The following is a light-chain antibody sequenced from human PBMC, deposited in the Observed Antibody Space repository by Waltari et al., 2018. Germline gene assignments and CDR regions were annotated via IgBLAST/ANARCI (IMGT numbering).Light chain of an antibody. V-gene: IGLV1-40*01. CDR2: GNS. J-gene: IGLJ2*01. CDR1: SSNIGAGYD. Sequence: QSVLTQPPSVSGAPGQRVTISCTGSSSNIGAGYDVHWYQQPPGTAPKPLMYGNSTRPSGVPDRFSGSKSGTSASLAITGLQAEDEADYYCQSYDSSLSGSRVFGGGTKLTVL. CDR3: QSYDSSLSGSRV.